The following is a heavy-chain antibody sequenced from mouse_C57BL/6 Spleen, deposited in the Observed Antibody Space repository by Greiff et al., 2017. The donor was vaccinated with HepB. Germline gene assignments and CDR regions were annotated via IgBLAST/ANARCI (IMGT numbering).Heavy chain of an antibody. V-gene: IGHV1-55*01. Sequence: QVHVKQPGAELVKPGASVKMPCKASGYTFTSYWITWVKQRPGQGLEWIGDIYPGSGSTNYNEKFKSKATLTVDTSSSTAYMQLSSLTSEDSAVYYCASYYDYEGFAYWGQGTLVTVSA. CDR3: ASYYDYEGFAY. J-gene: IGHJ3*01. CDR2: IYPGSGST. D-gene: IGHD2-4*01. CDR1: GYTFTSYW.